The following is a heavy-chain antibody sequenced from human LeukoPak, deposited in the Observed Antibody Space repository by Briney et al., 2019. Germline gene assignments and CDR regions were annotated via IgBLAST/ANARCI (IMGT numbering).Heavy chain of an antibody. D-gene: IGHD2-2*02. J-gene: IGHJ5*02. CDR2: MNANSGNT. Sequence: GASVKVSCKASGYTFTNYDINWVRQAAGQGLEWMGWMNANSGNTGYAQKFEGRVTMTRDTSISTAYMELSRLRCDDTGVYYCARGRGTGYCSSTECYSGLDPWGQGTLVTVSS. V-gene: IGHV1-8*01. CDR1: GYTFTNYD. CDR3: ARGRGTGYCSSTECYSGLDP.